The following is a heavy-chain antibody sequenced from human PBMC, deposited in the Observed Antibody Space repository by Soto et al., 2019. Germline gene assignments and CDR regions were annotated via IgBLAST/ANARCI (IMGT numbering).Heavy chain of an antibody. J-gene: IGHJ4*02. CDR1: GGSISSGGYY. Sequence: SETLSLTCTVSGGSISSGGYYWSWIRQHPGKGLEWIGYIYYSGSTYYNPSLKSRVTISVDTSKNQFSLKLSSLRSEDTAVYYCARAPEWELLRVPPPFDYWGQGTLVTVSS. D-gene: IGHD1-26*01. CDR3: ARAPEWELLRVPPPFDY. CDR2: IYYSGST. V-gene: IGHV4-31*03.